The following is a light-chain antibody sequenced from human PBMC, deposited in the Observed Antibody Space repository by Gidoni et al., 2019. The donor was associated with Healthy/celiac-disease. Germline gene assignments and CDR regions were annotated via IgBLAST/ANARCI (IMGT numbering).Light chain of an antibody. CDR1: QSISRY. V-gene: IGKV1-39*01. Sequence: IQMTQSPSSLSASVGDRVTITCRASQSISRYLNWYQQKPGKAPKLLIYAASSLQSGVPSRFSGSGSGTDFTLTISSLQPEDFATYYCQQSYSTLTFXQXTRLEIK. CDR2: AAS. CDR3: QQSYSTLT. J-gene: IGKJ5*01.